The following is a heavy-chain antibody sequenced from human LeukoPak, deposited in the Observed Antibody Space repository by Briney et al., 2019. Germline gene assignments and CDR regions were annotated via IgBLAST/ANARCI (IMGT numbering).Heavy chain of an antibody. Sequence: PGWSLRLSCAASGFSFGIYWMSWVRQAPGKGLEWVAYIQQDGSETYYADSVKGRFTISRDNAKNSLHLQMNSLRVEDTAVYYCARDGGGLDYWGQGNQVTVSS. V-gene: IGHV3-7*01. CDR1: GFSFGIYW. D-gene: IGHD3-16*01. CDR3: ARDGGGLDY. CDR2: IQQDGSET. J-gene: IGHJ4*02.